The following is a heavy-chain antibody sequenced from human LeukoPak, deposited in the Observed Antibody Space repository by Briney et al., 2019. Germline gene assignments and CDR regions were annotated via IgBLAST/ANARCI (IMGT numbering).Heavy chain of an antibody. CDR2: IYSGGST. J-gene: IGHJ4*02. CDR1: GFTVSSNY. D-gene: IGHD6-13*01. CDR3: ATGYSSSWRIDY. Sequence: GGSLRLSCAASGFTVSSNYMSWVRQAPGKGLEWVSVIYSGGSTYYADSVKGRFTISRDNSKNTLYLQMNSLRAEDTAVYYCATGYSSSWRIDYWGQGTLVTVSS. V-gene: IGHV3-66*01.